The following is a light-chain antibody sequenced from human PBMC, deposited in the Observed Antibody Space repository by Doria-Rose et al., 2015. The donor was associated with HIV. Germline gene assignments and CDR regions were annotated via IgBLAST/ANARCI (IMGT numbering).Light chain of an antibody. CDR1: QDLNNF. V-gene: IGKV1-27*01. CDR2: AAS. CDR3: QKYNSAPLT. J-gene: IGKJ4*01. Sequence: IRMTQSPSSLSASVGDRVTITCRASQDLNNFLAWYQQKPGKLPKLLIYAASTLHSGGPSRFSGSGSGTDFTLTISSLQPEDVATYYCQKYNSAPLTFGGGARVEIK.